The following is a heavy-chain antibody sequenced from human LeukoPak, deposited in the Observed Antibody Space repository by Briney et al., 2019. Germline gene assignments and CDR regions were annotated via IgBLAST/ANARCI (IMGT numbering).Heavy chain of an antibody. J-gene: IGHJ6*02. V-gene: IGHV3-30*04. CDR2: ISYDGSNK. D-gene: IGHD6-13*01. CDR1: GFTFSSYA. Sequence: SGRSLRLSCAASGFTFSSYAMHWVRQAPGKGLEWVAVISYDGSNKYYAGSVKGRFTISRDNSKNTLYLQMNSLRAEDTAVYYCARDRYSSSWYSSYYYYYGMDVWGQGTTVTVSS. CDR3: ARDRYSSSWYSSYYYYYGMDV.